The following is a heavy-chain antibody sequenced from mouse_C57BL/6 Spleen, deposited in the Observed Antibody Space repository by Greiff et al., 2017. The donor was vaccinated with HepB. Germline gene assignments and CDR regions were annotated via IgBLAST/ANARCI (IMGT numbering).Heavy chain of an antibody. D-gene: IGHD1-1*01. Sequence: VQLKESGPGLVKPSQSLSLTCSVTGYSITSGYYWNWIRQFPGNKLEWMGYISYDGSNNYNPSLKNRISITRDTSKNQFFLKLNSVTTEDTATYYWAREHYYGSSGDAMDYWGQGTSVTVSS. J-gene: IGHJ4*01. V-gene: IGHV3-6*01. CDR3: AREHYYGSSGDAMDY. CDR2: ISYDGSN. CDR1: GYSITSGYY.